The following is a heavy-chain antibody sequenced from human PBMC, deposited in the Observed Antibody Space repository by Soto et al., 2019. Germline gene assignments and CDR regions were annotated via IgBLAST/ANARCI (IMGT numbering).Heavy chain of an antibody. CDR3: ANRLGSF. D-gene: IGHD3-16*01. V-gene: IGHV4-39*07. CDR2: THYSGST. Sequence: SETLSLTCTVSGGSISSSSYYWGWIRQPPGKGLEWIGETHYSGSTTYSPSLMSRVSISIDTSRNQFSLKLRAVTAADTGVYYCANRLGSFWGQGTLVTVSS. CDR1: GGSISSSSYY. J-gene: IGHJ4*02.